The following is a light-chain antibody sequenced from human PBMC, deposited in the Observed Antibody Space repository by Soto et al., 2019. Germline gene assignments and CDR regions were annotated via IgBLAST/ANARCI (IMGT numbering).Light chain of an antibody. CDR3: CSYAGSSTPYYV. V-gene: IGLV2-23*02. Sequence: QSALTQPASVSGSPGQSITISCTGTSSDAGSYNLVSWYQQHPGKAPKLMIYEVSKRPSGVSNRFSGSKSGNTASLTISGLQAEDEADYYCCSYAGSSTPYYVFGTGTKLTVL. CDR1: SSDAGSYNL. J-gene: IGLJ1*01. CDR2: EVS.